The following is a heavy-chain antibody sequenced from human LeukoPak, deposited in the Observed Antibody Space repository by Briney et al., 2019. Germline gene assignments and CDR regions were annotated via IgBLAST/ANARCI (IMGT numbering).Heavy chain of an antibody. CDR3: ASSIVGATTTSYFFDL. D-gene: IGHD1-26*01. J-gene: IGHJ4*02. Sequence: GRSLRLSCAASGFTFSSYAFHWVRQAPGKGLEWVAIISFDGSARSYADSVRGRFTISRDSSKNTLYLQMDSLRGEDTAVYYCASSIVGATTTSYFFDLWGEGTLVTVSS. V-gene: IGHV3-30-3*01. CDR1: GFTFSSYA. CDR2: ISFDGSAR.